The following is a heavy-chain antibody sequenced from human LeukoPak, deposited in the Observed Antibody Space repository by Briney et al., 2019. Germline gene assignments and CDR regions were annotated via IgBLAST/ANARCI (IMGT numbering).Heavy chain of an antibody. V-gene: IGHV1-8*03. CDR1: EYTFTSYY. J-gene: IGHJ4*02. CDR3: ARGGDTVTTANDY. D-gene: IGHD4-17*01. Sequence: ASVKVSCKASEYTFTSYYMHWVRQAPGQGLEWMGWINPNSGGTSYAQKFQGRVTITRNTSISTAYMELSSLRSEDTAVYYCARGGDTVTTANDYWGQGTLVTVSS. CDR2: INPNSGGT.